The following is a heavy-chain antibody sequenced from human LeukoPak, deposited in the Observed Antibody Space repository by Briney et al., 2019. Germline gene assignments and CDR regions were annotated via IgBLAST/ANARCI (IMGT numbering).Heavy chain of an antibody. J-gene: IGHJ3*01. V-gene: IGHV3-21*01. CDR2: ISGGGSYT. CDR3: ARGIGDYAAFDV. CDR1: GFTFSSYS. D-gene: IGHD4-17*01. Sequence: PGGSLRLSCSVSGFTFSSYSMNWVRQAPGKGLQWVSSISGGGSYTFYADSVERRFSVSRDNAKNSVCLQMNSLRGEDTAVYYCARGIGDYAAFDVWGHGTRVTVAS.